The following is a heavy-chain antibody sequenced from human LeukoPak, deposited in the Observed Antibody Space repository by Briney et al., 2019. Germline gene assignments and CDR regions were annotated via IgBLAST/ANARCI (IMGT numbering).Heavy chain of an antibody. Sequence: GGSLRLSCSASGFTFSNYAMHWVRQAPGKGLEYVSGISSKGGSTYHADPVKGRFTISRDNSKNTLYIQMNSLGAEDTAVYYCVKGPCSGGSCYLEYWGQGTLVTVSS. CDR1: GFTFSNYA. D-gene: IGHD2-15*01. J-gene: IGHJ4*02. CDR2: ISSKGGST. CDR3: VKGPCSGGSCYLEY. V-gene: IGHV3-64*05.